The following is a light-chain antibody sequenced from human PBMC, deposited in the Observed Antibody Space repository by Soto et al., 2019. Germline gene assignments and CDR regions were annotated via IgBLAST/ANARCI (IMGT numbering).Light chain of an antibody. CDR3: QQYYTISCT. Sequence: DSQMTQSPSTLSASLGDRVTITCRASQSINSCLAWYQQKPGKATNLLIYNASTLESGVPSRFSGSGSGTEFTLTINSRQPDDFASYHCQQYYTISCTFGQGTKVQI. CDR1: QSINSC. CDR2: NAS. J-gene: IGKJ1*01. V-gene: IGKV1-5*03.